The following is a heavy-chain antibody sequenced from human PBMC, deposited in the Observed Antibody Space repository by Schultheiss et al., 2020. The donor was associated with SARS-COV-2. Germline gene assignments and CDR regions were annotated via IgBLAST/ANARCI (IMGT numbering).Heavy chain of an antibody. D-gene: IGHD5-18*01. J-gene: IGHJ4*02. CDR1: GFTFSTYA. CDR2: ISGSGADT. CDR3: ARGYSYGCFDS. Sequence: GGSLRLSCAASGFTFSTYAMSWVRQGPGKGLEWVSAISGSGADTHYADSVKGRFSISRDNSMDTLYLQMNSLRAEDTAVYYCARGYSYGCFDSWGQGTLVTVSS. V-gene: IGHV3-23*01.